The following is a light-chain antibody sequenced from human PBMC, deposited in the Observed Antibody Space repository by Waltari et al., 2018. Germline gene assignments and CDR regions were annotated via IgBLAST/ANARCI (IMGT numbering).Light chain of an antibody. V-gene: IGKV4-1*01. Sequence: DIVMTQSPEYLAGSLCERATVNCKSSQSVLYSSNNKNYLAWYQLKPGQPPKLLIYWASTRESGVPDRFSGSGSGTDFTLTISSLQAEDVAVYYCQQHYPTASLTFGGGTKVAI. CDR1: QSVLYSSNNKNY. CDR3: QQHYPTASLT. J-gene: IGKJ4*01. CDR2: WAS.